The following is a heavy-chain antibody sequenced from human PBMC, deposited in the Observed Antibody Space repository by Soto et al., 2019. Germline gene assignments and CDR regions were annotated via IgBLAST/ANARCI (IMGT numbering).Heavy chain of an antibody. J-gene: IGHJ3*02. CDR3: ARDWPYYYDSSGYSRAFDI. D-gene: IGHD3-22*01. V-gene: IGHV1-46*01. CDR2: INPSGGST. Sequence: ASVKVSCKASGYTFTSYYMHWVRQAPGQGLEWMGIINPSGGSTSYAQKFQGRVTMTRDTSTSTVYMELSSLRSEDTAVYYCARDWPYYYDSSGYSRAFDIWGQGTMVTVS. CDR1: GYTFTSYY.